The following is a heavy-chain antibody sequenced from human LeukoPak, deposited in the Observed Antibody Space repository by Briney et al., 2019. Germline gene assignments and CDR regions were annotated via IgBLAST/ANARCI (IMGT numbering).Heavy chain of an antibody. CDR2: INPGGSSI. Sequence: GGSLRLSFAASGFTFSSYWMHWVRQVPGKGLVWVARINPGGSSITYADSVKGRFTISRDNAKNTLYLQMDSLRAEDTGVYYCARSNQADDYWGQGTLVTVSS. J-gene: IGHJ4*02. D-gene: IGHD1-14*01. CDR1: GFTFSSYW. V-gene: IGHV3-74*01. CDR3: ARSNQADDY.